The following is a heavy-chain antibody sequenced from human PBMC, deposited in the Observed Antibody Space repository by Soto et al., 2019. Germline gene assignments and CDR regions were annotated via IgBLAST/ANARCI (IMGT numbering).Heavy chain of an antibody. CDR2: ISGSGGST. Sequence: GGSLRLSCAASGVTFSSYAMSWVRQAPGKGLEWVSAISGSGGSTYYADSVKGRFTISRDNSKNTLYLQMNSLRAEDTAVYYCAKSRYYYYYMDVWGKGTTVTVSS. CDR1: GVTFSSYA. J-gene: IGHJ6*03. V-gene: IGHV3-23*01. CDR3: AKSRYYYYYMDV.